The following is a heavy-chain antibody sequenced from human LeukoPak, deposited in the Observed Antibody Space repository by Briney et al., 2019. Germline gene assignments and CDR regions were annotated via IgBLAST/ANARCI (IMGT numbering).Heavy chain of an antibody. Sequence: ASEKVSCKASGGTYSSYAISWVRQATGQWLEWMGGTIPIFGTANYAQKFQGRVTITADESTSTAYMELSSLRSEDTAVYYCARDRGGLVISNWFDPWGQGTLVTVSS. CDR1: GGTYSSYA. D-gene: IGHD3-9*01. V-gene: IGHV1-69*13. CDR3: ARDRGGLVISNWFDP. J-gene: IGHJ5*02. CDR2: TIPIFGTA.